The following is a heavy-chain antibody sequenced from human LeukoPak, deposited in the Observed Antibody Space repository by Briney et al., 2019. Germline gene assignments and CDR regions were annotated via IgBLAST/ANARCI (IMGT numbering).Heavy chain of an antibody. CDR1: GFTFSSYG. V-gene: IGHV3-30*02. CDR3: AKLYVSSVPVDY. Sequence: GGSLRLSCAASGFTFSSYGMHWVRQAPGKGLEWVAFIRYDGSNKYYADSVKGRFTISRDNSKNTLYLQMNSLRAEDTAVYYCAKLYVSSVPVDYWGQGTLVTVSS. CDR2: IRYDGSNK. J-gene: IGHJ4*02. D-gene: IGHD3-16*01.